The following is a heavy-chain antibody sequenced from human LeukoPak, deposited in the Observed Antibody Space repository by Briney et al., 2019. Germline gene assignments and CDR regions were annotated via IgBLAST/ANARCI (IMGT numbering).Heavy chain of an antibody. CDR1: GGSFSGYY. Sequence: LXXXVXGGSFSGYYWTWIRQPPGKGLEWXXXINHSGSTDYNPSLKSRVAISVDTSKNEFSLKLSSVTAADTALYYCVRGDCSSISCYSTAHWGQGTRVTVSS. CDR2: INHSGST. D-gene: IGHD2-2*01. V-gene: IGHV4-34*01. J-gene: IGHJ4*02. CDR3: VRGDCSSISCYSTAH.